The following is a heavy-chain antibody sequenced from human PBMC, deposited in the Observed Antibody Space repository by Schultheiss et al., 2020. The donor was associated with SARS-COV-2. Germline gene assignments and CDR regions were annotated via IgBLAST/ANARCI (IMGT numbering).Heavy chain of an antibody. CDR1: GYTFTAYY. CDR3: ARIPRYYYGSGSYYGLNGMDV. CDR2: INPNSGGT. J-gene: IGHJ6*02. Sequence: ASVKVSCKASGYTFTAYYMHWVRQAPGQGLEWMGWINPNSGGTNYAQKLQGRVTMTTDTSTSTAYMELRSLRSDDTAVYYCARIPRYYYGSGSYYGLNGMDVWGQGTTVTVSS. D-gene: IGHD3-10*01. V-gene: IGHV1-2*02.